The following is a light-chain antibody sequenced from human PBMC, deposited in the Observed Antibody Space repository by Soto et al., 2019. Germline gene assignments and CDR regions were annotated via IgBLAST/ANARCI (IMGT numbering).Light chain of an antibody. CDR1: SSNVGGNP. CDR3: ATWDDSLNGPV. V-gene: IGLV1-44*01. J-gene: IGLJ1*01. Sequence: QSVLTQPPSASGTPGQRVTISCSGSSSNVGGNPVNWYQHVPTTAPKLLIYTNTQRPSGVPDRFSGSKSGTSASLAISGLQSEDEADYYCATWDDSLNGPVFGTGAQVTLL. CDR2: TNT.